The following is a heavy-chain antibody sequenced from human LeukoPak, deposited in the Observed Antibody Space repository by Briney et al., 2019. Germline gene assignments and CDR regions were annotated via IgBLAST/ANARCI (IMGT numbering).Heavy chain of an antibody. CDR1: GFTFSSYS. D-gene: IGHD2-21*01. CDR2: IWYDGSNK. CDR3: ARGAYCGGDCYDY. Sequence: GGSLRLSCAASGFTFSSYSMHWVRQAPGKGLEWVAVIWYDGSNKYYADSVKGRFTISRDNSKNTLDLQMNTLRAEDTAVYYCARGAYCGGDCYDYWGQGTLVTVSS. J-gene: IGHJ4*02. V-gene: IGHV3-33*08.